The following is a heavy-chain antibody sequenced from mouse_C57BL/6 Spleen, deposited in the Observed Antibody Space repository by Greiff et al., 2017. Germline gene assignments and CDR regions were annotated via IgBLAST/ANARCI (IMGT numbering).Heavy chain of an antibody. CDR2: LYPGSGST. V-gene: IGHV1-55*01. D-gene: IGHD2-3*01. Sequence: VQLQQPGAELAKPGASVKMSCKASGYTFTSYWITWVKQRPGQGLEWIGDLYPGSGSTNYNEKFKSKATLTVDTSSSTAYMQLSSLTSEDSAVYYWARAAGDGYLFDYWGQGTTLTVSS. J-gene: IGHJ2*01. CDR1: GYTFTSYW. CDR3: ARAAGDGYLFDY.